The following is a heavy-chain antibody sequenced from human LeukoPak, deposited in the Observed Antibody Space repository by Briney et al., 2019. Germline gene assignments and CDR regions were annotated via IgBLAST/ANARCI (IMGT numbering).Heavy chain of an antibody. CDR2: INTSGST. D-gene: IGHD3-10*01. Sequence: SETLSLTCTVSGGSISSGSYYWSWIRQPAGKGLEWIGRINTSGSTNYNPSLKSRVTISVDTSKNQFSLILTSVTAADTAVYYCVSAKFLVRGVSWFDPWGQGTLVTVSS. CDR1: GGSISSGSYY. V-gene: IGHV4-61*02. J-gene: IGHJ5*02. CDR3: VSAKFLVRGVSWFDP.